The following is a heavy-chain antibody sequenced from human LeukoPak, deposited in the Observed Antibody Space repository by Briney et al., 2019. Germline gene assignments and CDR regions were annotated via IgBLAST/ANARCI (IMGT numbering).Heavy chain of an antibody. V-gene: IGHV3-23*01. CDR2: ISGSGGDT. CDR1: GFTFSNYD. J-gene: IGHJ4*02. Sequence: GGSLRLSCAASGFTFSNYDMSWVRQAPGKGLEWVSGISGSGGDTYYADSVRGRFTIARDNSKNTLSLQMSSLRAEDTAVYYCAPHPRFYDSSGYPGYWGQGTLVTVSS. CDR3: APHPRFYDSSGYPGY. D-gene: IGHD3-22*01.